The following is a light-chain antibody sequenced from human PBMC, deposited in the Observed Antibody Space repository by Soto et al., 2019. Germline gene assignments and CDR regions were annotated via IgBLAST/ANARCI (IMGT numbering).Light chain of an antibody. CDR2: AAS. J-gene: IGKJ1*01. CDR1: QSISTY. Sequence: DIQMTQSPSSLSASVGDRVTITCRASQSISTYLNWYQQKAGLAPELLIYAASTLQSGVPSRFSGSGSGTDFTLTISCLQSEDFATYYCQQYYSFPWTFGQGTKVDI. V-gene: IGKV1-39*01. CDR3: QQYYSFPWT.